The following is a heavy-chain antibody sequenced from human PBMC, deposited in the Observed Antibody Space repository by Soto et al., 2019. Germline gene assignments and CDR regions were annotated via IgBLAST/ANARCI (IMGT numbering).Heavy chain of an antibody. CDR1: GFSFTNYE. J-gene: IGHJ4*02. V-gene: IGHV3-48*03. CDR3: ARESFSASPNFFDY. D-gene: IGHD3-16*01. CDR2: IGLSRDTI. Sequence: GGSLRLSCAVFGFSFTNYEMNWVRQAPGKGLEWIAYIGLSRDTIYYADSVKGRFTISRDHAKNSLELQMNSLRADDTALYYCARESFSASPNFFDYWGRGTQVTVSS.